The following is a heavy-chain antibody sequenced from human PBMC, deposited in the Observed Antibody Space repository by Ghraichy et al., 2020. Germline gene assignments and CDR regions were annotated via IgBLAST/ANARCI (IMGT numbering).Heavy chain of an antibody. J-gene: IGHJ4*02. CDR3: ARDLSLAMPGGFDY. V-gene: IGHV3-21*01. D-gene: IGHD2-2*01. CDR2: ISSSSTYI. Sequence: GVLRLSCAASGFTFSRYSMNWVRQAPGKGLEWVSTISSSSTYIYYADSVKGRFTISRDNAKNSLYLQMNSLRADDTAVYYCARDLSLAMPGGFDYWGQGTLVTVSS. CDR1: GFTFSRYS.